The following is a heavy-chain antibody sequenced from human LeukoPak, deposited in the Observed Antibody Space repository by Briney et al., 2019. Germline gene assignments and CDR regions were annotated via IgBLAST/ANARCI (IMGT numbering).Heavy chain of an antibody. CDR1: GFSFSNFW. V-gene: IGHV3-7*01. D-gene: IGHD1-26*01. CDR2: IKQDGSEK. J-gene: IGHJ4*02. Sequence: AGGSLRLSCAASGFSFSNFWMTWVRQPPGKGLEWLATIKQDGSEKYYVDSLKGRFTIPGNNPKNSLYLQMNSLRAEDPAVYYCARVYSDYYLDYWGQGTLVTASS. CDR3: ARVYSDYYLDY.